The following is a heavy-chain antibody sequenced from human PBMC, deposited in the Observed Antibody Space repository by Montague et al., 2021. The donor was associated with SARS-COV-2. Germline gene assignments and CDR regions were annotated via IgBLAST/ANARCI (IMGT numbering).Heavy chain of an antibody. Sequence: SETLSLTCTVSSDSVSSGKYFWTWIRQPPGKGLEWIGHIFYTGSANYNPSLKSRVTISVDTSNNQFSLKLKSMGAADTAVYYCARVGNYLGVYWGQGILVTVSS. CDR1: SDSVSSGKYF. CDR3: ARVGNYLGVY. V-gene: IGHV4-61*01. D-gene: IGHD3-10*01. J-gene: IGHJ4*02. CDR2: IFYTGSA.